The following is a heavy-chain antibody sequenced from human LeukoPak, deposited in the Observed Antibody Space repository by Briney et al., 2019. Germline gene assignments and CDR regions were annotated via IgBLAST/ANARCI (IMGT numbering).Heavy chain of an antibody. CDR3: ARWDDSSGYYLYYFDY. CDR2: ISSSSSYI. J-gene: IGHJ4*02. V-gene: IGHV3-21*01. Sequence: GGPLRLSCAASGFTFSSYSMNWVRQAPGKGLEWVSSISSSSSYIYYADSVKGRFTISRDNAKKSLYLQMNSLRAEDTAVYYCARWDDSSGYYLYYFDYWGQGTLVTVSS. D-gene: IGHD3-22*01. CDR1: GFTFSSYS.